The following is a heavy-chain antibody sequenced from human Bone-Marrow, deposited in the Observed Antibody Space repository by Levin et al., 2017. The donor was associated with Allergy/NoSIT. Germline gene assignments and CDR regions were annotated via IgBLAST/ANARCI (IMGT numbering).Heavy chain of an antibody. CDR2: ISTTTGNP. J-gene: IGHJ6*03. CDR1: GYTFTNYG. Sequence: ASVKVSCKASGYTFTNYGMNWVRQAPGQGLEWMGWISTTTGNPTYAQGFTGRFVFSLDTSVSTAYLQISSLKAEDTAVYFCAKSIAVAAERDYYYFYMDVWGKGTTVTVSS. V-gene: IGHV7-4-1*02. D-gene: IGHD6-19*01. CDR3: AKSIAVAAERDYYYFYMDV.